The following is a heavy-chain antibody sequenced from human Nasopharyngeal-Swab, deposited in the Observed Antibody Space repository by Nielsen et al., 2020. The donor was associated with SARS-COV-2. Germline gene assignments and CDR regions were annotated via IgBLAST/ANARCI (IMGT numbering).Heavy chain of an antibody. CDR1: GFTFSSCG. V-gene: IGHV3-30*02. Sequence: GESLKISCAASGFTFSSCGMHWVRQAPGKGLEWVAFIRYDGSNKYYADSVKGRFTISRDNSKNTLYLQMNSLRAEDTAVYYCAKGPYYYYYMDVWGKGTTVTVSS. CDR2: IRYDGSNK. CDR3: AKGPYYYYYMDV. J-gene: IGHJ6*03.